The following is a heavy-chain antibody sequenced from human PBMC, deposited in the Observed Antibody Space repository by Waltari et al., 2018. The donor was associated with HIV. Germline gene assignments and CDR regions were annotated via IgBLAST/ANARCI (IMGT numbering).Heavy chain of an antibody. CDR3: ARSKYSSSSGFDL. Sequence: EVQLVESGGGLVQPGGSLRLSCAASGFPFSSYSMNWVRQAPEKGLEWVSYISSSSSTIYSADSVKGRFTISRDNAKNSLYLQMNSLRAEDTAVYYCARSKYSSSSGFDLWGRGTLVTVSS. V-gene: IGHV3-48*01. J-gene: IGHJ2*01. CDR2: ISSSSSTI. CDR1: GFPFSSYS. D-gene: IGHD6-6*01.